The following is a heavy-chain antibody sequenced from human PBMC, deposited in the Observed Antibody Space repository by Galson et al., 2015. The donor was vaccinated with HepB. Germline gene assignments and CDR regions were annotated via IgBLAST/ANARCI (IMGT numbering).Heavy chain of an antibody. J-gene: IGHJ3*02. D-gene: IGHD3/OR15-3a*01. CDR2: ICYGGTT. CDR3: ARPQGLVRGPYPGSDAFNI. Sequence: SETLSLTCTVSGGSISSLSYYWVWIRQPPGKGLEWIGSICYGGTTYYNPSLESRVTISVDTSKNQFALKLSSVTAADTAVYYLARPQGLVRGPYPGSDAFNIWGQGTMVTVSS. V-gene: IGHV4-39*01. CDR1: GGSISSLSYY.